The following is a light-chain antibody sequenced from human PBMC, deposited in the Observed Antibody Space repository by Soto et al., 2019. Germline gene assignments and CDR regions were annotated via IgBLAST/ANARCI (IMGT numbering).Light chain of an antibody. CDR1: QSVSSSY. J-gene: IGKJ1*01. CDR3: QQYGSSPWT. CDR2: GAS. V-gene: IGKV3-20*01. Sequence: EVVMTQSPATLSVCPGETATLSCRASQSVSSSYLAWYQQKPGQAPRLLIYGASSRATGIPDRFSGSGSGTDFTLTISRLEPEDFAVYYCQQYGSSPWTFGQGTKVDIK.